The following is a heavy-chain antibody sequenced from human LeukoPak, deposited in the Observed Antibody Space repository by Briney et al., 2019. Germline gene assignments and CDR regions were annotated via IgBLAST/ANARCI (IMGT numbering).Heavy chain of an antibody. CDR3: AKDLHSYGLTGGSDFDY. CDR1: GFTFSSYG. CDR2: ISYDGSNK. Sequence: SGGSLRLSCAASGFTFSSYGMHWARQAPGKGLEWVAVISYDGSNKYYADSVKGQFTISRDNSKNTLYLQMNSLRAEDTAVYYCAKDLHSYGLTGGSDFDYWGQGTLVTVSS. J-gene: IGHJ4*02. D-gene: IGHD5-18*01. V-gene: IGHV3-30*18.